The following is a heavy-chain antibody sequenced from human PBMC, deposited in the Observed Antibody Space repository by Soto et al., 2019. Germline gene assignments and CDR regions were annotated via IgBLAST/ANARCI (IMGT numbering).Heavy chain of an antibody. V-gene: IGHV3-23*01. CDR1: GFTFSSYA. J-gene: IGHJ4*02. D-gene: IGHD6-13*01. Sequence: EVQLLESGGGLVQPGGSLRLSCAASGFTFSSYAMSWVRQAPGRGLEWVSGITGSGSSTYYADSVKGRFTISRDNSKNTLYLQMNSLRAEDTAVFHCVKGRLGGAPAGLTGDYWRQGTLVTVSS. CDR3: VKGRLGGAPAGLTGDY. CDR2: ITGSGSST.